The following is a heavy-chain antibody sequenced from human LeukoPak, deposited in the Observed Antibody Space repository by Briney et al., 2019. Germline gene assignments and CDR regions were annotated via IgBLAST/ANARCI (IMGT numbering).Heavy chain of an antibody. V-gene: IGHV3-48*03. D-gene: IGHD6-13*01. CDR2: ISSSGSTI. Sequence: GGSLRLSCAASGFTFSSYEMNWVRQAPGQGLEWVSYISSSGSTIYYADSVKGRFTISRDNAKNSLYLQMNSLRAEDTAVYYCARDSGHTYSSSWYDCWGQGTLVTVSS. CDR3: ARDSGHTYSSSWYDC. CDR1: GFTFSSYE. J-gene: IGHJ5*01.